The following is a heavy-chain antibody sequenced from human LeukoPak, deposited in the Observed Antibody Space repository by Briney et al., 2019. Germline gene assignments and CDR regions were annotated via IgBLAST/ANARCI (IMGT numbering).Heavy chain of an antibody. CDR3: ARDYYDSSGYYSFDY. D-gene: IGHD3-22*01. V-gene: IGHV4-59*01. CDR1: GGSISSYY. CDR2: IYYSGST. J-gene: IGHJ4*02. Sequence: SETLSLTCTVSGGSISSYYWSWIRQPPGKGLEWIGYIYYSGSTNYNPSLKNRVTISVDTSKNQFSLKLSSVTAAGTAVYYCARDYYDSSGYYSFDYWGQGTLVTVSS.